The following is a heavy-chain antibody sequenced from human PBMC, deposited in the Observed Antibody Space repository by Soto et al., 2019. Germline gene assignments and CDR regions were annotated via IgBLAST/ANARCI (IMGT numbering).Heavy chain of an antibody. Sequence: QMQLQESGPGLVRPSETLSLTCTVSGDSLSSPTYYWTWIRQPPGKGLEWIAHIYYSGRTIYNPSLQSRVAISVDTSKNQFYLELNSVTAADTAVYFCARETTEPEYHYGLDLWGQGTTVIVSS. J-gene: IGHJ6*02. CDR2: IYYSGRT. V-gene: IGHV4-61*01. CDR1: GDSLSSPTYY. D-gene: IGHD4-17*01. CDR3: ARETTEPEYHYGLDL.